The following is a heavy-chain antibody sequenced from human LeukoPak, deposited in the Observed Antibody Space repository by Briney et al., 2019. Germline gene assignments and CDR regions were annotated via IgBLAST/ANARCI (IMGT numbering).Heavy chain of an antibody. CDR1: GFTFSDYY. Sequence: GGSLRLSCAASGFTFSDYYMSWIRQAPGKGLEWVSYISSSGSTIYYADSVKGRFTISRDNAKNTLYLQMNSLRAEDTAVYYCARARYCSSTSCYRGFDYWGQGTLVTVSS. CDR2: ISSSGSTI. D-gene: IGHD2-2*02. J-gene: IGHJ4*02. V-gene: IGHV3-11*01. CDR3: ARARYCSSTSCYRGFDY.